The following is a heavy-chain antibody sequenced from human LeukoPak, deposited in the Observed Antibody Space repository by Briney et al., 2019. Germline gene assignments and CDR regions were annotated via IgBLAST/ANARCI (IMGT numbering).Heavy chain of an antibody. CDR3: ARAGRLGYYDILTGYSPKPFDY. V-gene: IGHV1-18*01. J-gene: IGHJ4*02. CDR2: ISAYNGNT. CDR1: GYTFTSYG. Sequence: ASVKVSCKASGYTFTSYGISWVRQAPGQGLEWMGWISAYNGNTNYAQKLQGRVTMTTDTSTSTAYMELRSLRSDDTAVYYCARAGRLGYYDILTGYSPKPFDYWAREPWSPSPQ. D-gene: IGHD3-9*01.